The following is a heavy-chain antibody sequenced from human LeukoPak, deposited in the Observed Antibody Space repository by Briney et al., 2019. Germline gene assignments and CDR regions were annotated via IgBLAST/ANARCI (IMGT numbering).Heavy chain of an antibody. CDR3: AREVLVVPAAIPNWFDP. CDR1: GGSISSYY. CDR2: IYTSGST. D-gene: IGHD2-2*01. Sequence: SETLSLTCTVSGGSISSYYWSWIRQPAGKGLEWIGRIYTSGSTNYNPSLKSRVTMSVDTSKNQFSLKLSSVTAADPAVYYCAREVLVVPAAIPNWFDPWGQGTLVTVSS. J-gene: IGHJ5*02. V-gene: IGHV4-4*07.